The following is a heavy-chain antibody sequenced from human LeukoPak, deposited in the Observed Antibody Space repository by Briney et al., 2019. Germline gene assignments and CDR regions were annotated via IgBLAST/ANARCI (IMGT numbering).Heavy chain of an antibody. CDR2: IYYSGST. J-gene: IGHJ4*02. CDR1: GGSISSGGYY. Sequence: PSQTLPLTCTVSGGSISSGGYYWSWIRQHPGKGLEWIGYIYYSGSTYYNPSLKSRVTISVDTSKNQFSLKLSSVTAADTAVYYCARVSTVTTNYFDYWGQGTLVTVSS. D-gene: IGHD4-17*01. CDR3: ARVSTVTTNYFDY. V-gene: IGHV4-31*03.